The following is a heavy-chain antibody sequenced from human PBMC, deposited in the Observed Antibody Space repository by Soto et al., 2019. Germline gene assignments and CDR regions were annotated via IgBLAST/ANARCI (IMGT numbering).Heavy chain of an antibody. CDR3: ARALDSPPIAARPGVVPGHQYNWFDP. J-gene: IGHJ5*02. CDR1: GGSISSSSYY. V-gene: IGHV4-39*01. Sequence: SETLSLTCTVSGGSISSSSYYWGWIRQPPGKGLEWIGSIYYSGSTYYNPSLKSRVTISVDTSKNQFSLKLSSVTAADTAVYYCARALDSPPIAARPGVVPGHQYNWFDPWGQGTLVTVSS. D-gene: IGHD6-6*01. CDR2: IYYSGST.